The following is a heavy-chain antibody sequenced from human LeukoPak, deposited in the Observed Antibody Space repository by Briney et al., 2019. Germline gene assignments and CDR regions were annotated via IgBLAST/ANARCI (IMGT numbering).Heavy chain of an antibody. V-gene: IGHV4-59*08. CDR2: IYYSGST. D-gene: IGHD6-6*01. J-gene: IGHJ4*02. CDR1: GGSISSYY. Sequence: SETLSLTCTVSGGSISSYYWSWLRQPPGKGLEWIGYIYYSGSTNYNPSLKSRVTISVDTSKNQSSLKLSSVTAADTAVYYCARHPIEYSSSFPYFDYWGQGTLVTVSS. CDR3: ARHPIEYSSSFPYFDY.